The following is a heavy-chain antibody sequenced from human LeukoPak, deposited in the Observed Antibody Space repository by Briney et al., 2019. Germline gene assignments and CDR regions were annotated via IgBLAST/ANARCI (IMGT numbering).Heavy chain of an antibody. Sequence: GGSLRLSCAASGFTFSSYEMNWVRQAPGKGLEWVSTISGSGGSTYYADSVKGRFTIPRDNSKNTLYLQMNSLRAEDTAVYYCAKDTVVIMGYWGQGTLVTVSS. D-gene: IGHD3-3*01. J-gene: IGHJ4*02. CDR3: AKDTVVIMGY. CDR2: ISGSGGST. V-gene: IGHV3-23*01. CDR1: GFTFSSYE.